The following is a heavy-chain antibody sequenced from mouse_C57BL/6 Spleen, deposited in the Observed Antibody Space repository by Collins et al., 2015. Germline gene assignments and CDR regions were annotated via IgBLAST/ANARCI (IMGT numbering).Heavy chain of an antibody. D-gene: IGHD2-1*01. V-gene: IGHV1-75*01. CDR1: GYTFTDYY. Sequence: QVQLQQSGPELMKPGASVKIFCKASGYTFTDYYINWVKQRPGQGLEWIGWIFPGSGSTYYNEKFKGKATLTVDKSSSTAYMLLSSLTSEDSAVYFCARSSGNYVCAMDYWGQGTSVTVSS. J-gene: IGHJ4*01. CDR3: ARSSGNYVCAMDY. CDR2: IFPGSGST.